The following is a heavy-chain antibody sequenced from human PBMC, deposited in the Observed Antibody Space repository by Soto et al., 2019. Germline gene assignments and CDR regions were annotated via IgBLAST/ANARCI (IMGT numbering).Heavy chain of an antibody. CDR1: GYTFTGYY. CDR3: ARVPHGYTPFDY. D-gene: IGHD5-12*01. V-gene: IGHV1-2*02. CDR2: INPNSGGT. J-gene: IGHJ4*02. Sequence: XSVKVSCKASGYTFTGYYMHWVRQAPGQGLEWMGWINPNSGGTNYAQKFQGRVTMTRDTSISTAYMELSRLRSDDTAVYYCARVPHGYTPFDYWGQGTLVTVSS.